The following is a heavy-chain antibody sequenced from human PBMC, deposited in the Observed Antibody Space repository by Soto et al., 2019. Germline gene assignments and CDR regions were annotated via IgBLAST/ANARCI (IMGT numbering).Heavy chain of an antibody. CDR2: IKTDGSII. Sequence: EVQLVESGGGLVQPGGSLRLSCAASGFSFSSYWMHWVSQAPGKGLVWVSRIKTDGSIITYADSVKGRFTISNDNPKKTLYLQMNTLRAEDTAVYYCARVGQGAWYFDIWGRGTLVTVSS. CDR3: ARVGQGAWYFDI. J-gene: IGHJ2*01. D-gene: IGHD1-26*01. V-gene: IGHV3-74*01. CDR1: GFSFSSYW.